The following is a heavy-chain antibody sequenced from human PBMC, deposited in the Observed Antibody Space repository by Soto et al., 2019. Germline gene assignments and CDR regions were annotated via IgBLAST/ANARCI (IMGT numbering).Heavy chain of an antibody. Sequence: SETLSLTCTVSGGSISSYYWSWIRQPPGKGLEWIGYIYYSGSTNYNPSLKSRVTISVDTSKNQFSLKLSSVTAADTAVYYCASTIGGYSSSWLPFDYWGQGTLVTVSS. J-gene: IGHJ4*02. CDR2: IYYSGST. CDR1: GGSISSYY. V-gene: IGHV4-59*01. CDR3: ASTIGGYSSSWLPFDY. D-gene: IGHD6-13*01.